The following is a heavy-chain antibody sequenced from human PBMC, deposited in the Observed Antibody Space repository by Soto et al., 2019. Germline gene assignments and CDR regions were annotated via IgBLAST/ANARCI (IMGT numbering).Heavy chain of an antibody. CDR3: AKRTTGYSDYFQK. Sequence: EVRLLESGGGFAQPGGSLRLSCAASGFAFSSYAMTWVRQAPGKGLEWVAAVSWRGDMTYYADSVKGRFTISRDNSNNTLFLQMDSLRVDDTAVFFCAKRTTGYSDYFQKWGQGTLVTVSS. D-gene: IGHD1-1*01. CDR2: VSWRGDMT. J-gene: IGHJ1*01. V-gene: IGHV3-23*01. CDR1: GFAFSSYA.